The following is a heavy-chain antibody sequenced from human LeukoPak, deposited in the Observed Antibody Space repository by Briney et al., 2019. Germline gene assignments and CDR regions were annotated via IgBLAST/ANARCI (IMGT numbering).Heavy chain of an antibody. J-gene: IGHJ4*02. V-gene: IGHV3-33*01. CDR1: AFTFNHYG. D-gene: IGHD4-11*01. Sequence: PGGSLRLSCGATAFTFNHYGMHWVRQAPGKGLEWVAVIWSDGTNTYYADSVKGRFTISRVDYDNTVYLQMNSLRPEDSGVYYCARDAQRGFDYSNSLKYWGQGTPVTVST. CDR2: IWSDGTNT. CDR3: ARDAQRGFDYSNSLKY.